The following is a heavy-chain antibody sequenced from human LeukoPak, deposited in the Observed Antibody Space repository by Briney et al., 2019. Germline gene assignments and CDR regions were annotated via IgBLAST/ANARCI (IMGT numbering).Heavy chain of an antibody. CDR1: GFTFNTYA. CDR2: ITGSGGGT. D-gene: IGHD2/OR15-2a*01. Sequence: GGFLRLSCAASGFTFNTYAMSWVRQAGGKGLEWVSGITGSGGGTYYADSVKGRFTISRDNSKNTLYLQMNSLRAEDTAVYYCAKGGLPMLVVAPHWGQGTLVTVSS. J-gene: IGHJ1*01. V-gene: IGHV3-23*01. CDR3: AKGGLPMLVVAPH.